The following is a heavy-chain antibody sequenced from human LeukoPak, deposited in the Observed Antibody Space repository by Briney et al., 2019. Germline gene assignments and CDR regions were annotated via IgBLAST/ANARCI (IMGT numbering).Heavy chain of an antibody. J-gene: IGHJ4*02. Sequence: PGGSLRLSCAASGFTFSNAWMSWVRQAPGKGLEWVGRIKSKTDGGTTDYAEPVKGRFTISRDDSKKTLYLQMNSLKTEDTALYYCAAVSVDYGDSSFDFWGQGTLVTVSS. V-gene: IGHV3-15*01. CDR1: GFTFSNAW. D-gene: IGHD4-17*01. CDR2: IKSKTDGGTT. CDR3: AAVSVDYGDSSFDF.